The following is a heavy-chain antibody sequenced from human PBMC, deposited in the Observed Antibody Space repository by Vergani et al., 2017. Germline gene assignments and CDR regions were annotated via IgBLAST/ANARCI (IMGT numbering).Heavy chain of an antibody. Sequence: QLVESGGDLVQPGGSLRLSCAVSGFTVSSHYMSWVRQAPGKGLEWVSVIFSGGYTYYADSVKGRFTISRDDSQTTVFLQMNSLRGDDSAVYYCTKAGQYDSDNFHDSWGQGALVTVAS. CDR1: GFTVSSHY. CDR2: IFSGGYT. J-gene: IGHJ1*01. D-gene: IGHD3-22*01. V-gene: IGHV3-66*01. CDR3: TKAGQYDSDNFHDS.